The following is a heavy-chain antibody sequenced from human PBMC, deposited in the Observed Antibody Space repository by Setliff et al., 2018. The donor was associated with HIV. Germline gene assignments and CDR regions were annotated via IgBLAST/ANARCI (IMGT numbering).Heavy chain of an antibody. J-gene: IGHJ4*02. V-gene: IGHV5-51*01. CDR3: IRRRRAPGTGDLESY. CDR1: GYSFTNYW. CDR2: IYPGDSDT. D-gene: IGHD7-27*01. Sequence: GESLKISCQASGYSFTNYWIGWVRQMPGKGLEWMWVIYPGDSDTRYSPSFQGQVTISADRSITTAYLKWSSLKVSDTAMYYCIRRRRAPGTGDLESYWGQGTLVTVSS.